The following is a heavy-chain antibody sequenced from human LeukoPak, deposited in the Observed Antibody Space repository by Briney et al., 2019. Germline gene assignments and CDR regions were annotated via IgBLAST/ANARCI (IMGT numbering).Heavy chain of an antibody. Sequence: SETLSLTCTVSGGSISSSSYYWGWIRQPPGKGLEWIGSIYYSGSTYYNPSLKSRVTISVDTSKNQFSLKLSSVTAADTAVYYCASGGGVPAAMSFDYWGQGTLVTVSS. J-gene: IGHJ4*02. CDR3: ASGGGVPAAMSFDY. D-gene: IGHD2-2*01. CDR1: GGSISSSSYY. CDR2: IYYSGST. V-gene: IGHV4-39*01.